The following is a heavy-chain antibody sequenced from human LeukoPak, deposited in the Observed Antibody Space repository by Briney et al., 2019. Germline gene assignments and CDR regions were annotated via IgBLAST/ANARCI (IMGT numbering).Heavy chain of an antibody. CDR1: GFTFSSYW. Sequence: GGSLRLSCAASGFTFSSYWMSWVRQAPGKGLEWVANIKQDGSEKYYVDSVKGRFTISRHNAKNSLYLQMNSLRAEDTAVYYCARALITIFGVVIFDYWGQGTLVTVSS. CDR3: ARALITIFGVVIFDY. V-gene: IGHV3-7*01. D-gene: IGHD3-3*01. CDR2: IKQDGSEK. J-gene: IGHJ4*02.